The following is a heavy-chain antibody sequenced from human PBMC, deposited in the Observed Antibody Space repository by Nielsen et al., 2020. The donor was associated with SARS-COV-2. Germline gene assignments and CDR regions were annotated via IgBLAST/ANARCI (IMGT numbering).Heavy chain of an antibody. CDR2: IDPSDSYT. V-gene: IGHV5-10-1*01. D-gene: IGHD1-14*01. Sequence: VRQMPGKGLEWMGRIDPSDSYTNYSPSFQGHVTISADKSISTAYLQWSSLKASDTAMYYCARPEEYYYYGMDVWGQGTTVTVSS. J-gene: IGHJ6*02. CDR3: ARPEEYYYYGMDV.